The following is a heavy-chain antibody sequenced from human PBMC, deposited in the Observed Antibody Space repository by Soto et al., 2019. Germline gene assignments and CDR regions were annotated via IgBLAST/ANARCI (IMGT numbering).Heavy chain of an antibody. CDR3: ARLYYSDSSGYSPPLAAFDS. CDR1: GYTFTSYV. Sequence: QVQLVQSGAEVKKPGASVKVSCKASGYTFTSYVISWVRQAPGQGLEWMGWISAYNGNTNYAQNLQGRVTMTTDTSPSTDHLGLSSLSPDDTAVNCRARLYYSDSSGYSPPLAAFDSWGQGKMVNGSS. V-gene: IGHV1-18*04. D-gene: IGHD3-22*01. J-gene: IGHJ3*02. CDR2: ISAYNGNT.